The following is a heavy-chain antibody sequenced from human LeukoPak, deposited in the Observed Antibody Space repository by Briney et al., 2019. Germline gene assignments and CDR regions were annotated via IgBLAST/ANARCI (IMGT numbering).Heavy chain of an antibody. CDR3: ARGDANWFDP. V-gene: IGHV4-30-2*01. Sequence: PSQTLSLTCAVSGGSISSGGYSWSWIRQPPGKGLEWIGYIYHSGSTYYNPSLKSRVTISVDRSKNQFSLKLSSVTAADTAVYYCARGDANWFDPWGQGTLVTVSS. J-gene: IGHJ5*02. D-gene: IGHD2-8*01. CDR1: GGSISSGGYS. CDR2: IYHSGST.